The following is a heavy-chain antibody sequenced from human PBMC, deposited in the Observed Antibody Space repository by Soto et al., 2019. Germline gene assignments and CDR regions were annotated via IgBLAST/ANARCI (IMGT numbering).Heavy chain of an antibody. CDR2: ISSSSSTI. J-gene: IGHJ6*03. Sequence: EVQLVESGGGLVQPGGSLRLSCAASGFTFSSYSMNWVRQAPGKGLEWVSYISSSSSTIYYADSVKGRFTISRDNAKNSLYLQMNSRRAEDTAVYYCARDQRLPAAMIYYYYYMDVWGKGTTVTVSS. V-gene: IGHV3-48*01. D-gene: IGHD2-2*01. CDR3: ARDQRLPAAMIYYYYYMDV. CDR1: GFTFSSYS.